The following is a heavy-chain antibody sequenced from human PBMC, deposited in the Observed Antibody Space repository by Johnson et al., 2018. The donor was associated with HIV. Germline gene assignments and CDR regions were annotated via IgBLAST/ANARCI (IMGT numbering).Heavy chain of an antibody. D-gene: IGHD7-27*01. Sequence: VQLVESGGGLVQPGGSLRLSCVGSGFTFSSYWMHWVRQAPGKGLVWVSRINNDGGSTTYADSVKGRFTISRDNAKNTLYLQMNSLRAEDTAVYYCARGGDDAFDIWGQGTMVTVSS. V-gene: IGHV3-74*03. CDR1: GFTFSSYW. J-gene: IGHJ3*02. CDR2: INNDGGST. CDR3: ARGGDDAFDI.